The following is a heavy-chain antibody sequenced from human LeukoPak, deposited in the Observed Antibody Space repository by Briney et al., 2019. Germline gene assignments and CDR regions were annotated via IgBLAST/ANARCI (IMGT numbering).Heavy chain of an antibody. CDR3: ARVIIAATGIDY. CDR2: INTDGSTT. V-gene: IGHV3-74*01. Sequence: GGSLRLSCATAGFTFSSHWMHWVRQGPGKGLVWVSRINTDGSTTSYADSVKGRLTISRDNAKNTLYLQMNSLRAEDTAVYYCARVIIAATGIDYWGQGTLVTVSS. CDR1: GFTFSSHW. D-gene: IGHD6-13*01. J-gene: IGHJ4*02.